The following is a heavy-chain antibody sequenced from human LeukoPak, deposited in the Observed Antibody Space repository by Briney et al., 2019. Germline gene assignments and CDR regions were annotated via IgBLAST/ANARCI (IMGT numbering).Heavy chain of an antibody. CDR1: GYTFTSYY. J-gene: IGHJ4*02. V-gene: IGHV1-46*01. D-gene: IGHD6-13*01. Sequence: ASVKVSCKASGYTFTSYYMHWVRQAPGQGLEWMGIINPSGGSTSYAQKFQGRVTMTRDTSISTAYMELSRLRSDDTAVYYCARTTAIAAAGFGYWGQGTLVTASS. CDR3: ARTTAIAAAGFGY. CDR2: INPSGGST.